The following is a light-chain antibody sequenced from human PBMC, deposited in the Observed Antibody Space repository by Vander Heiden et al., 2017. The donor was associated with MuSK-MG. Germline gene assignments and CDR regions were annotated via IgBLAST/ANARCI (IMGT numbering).Light chain of an antibody. Sequence: QSALTQPASVSGSPGQSITISCTGTSSDVGGYNYVSCYQQHPGNAHKLIIYDVSNRPSGVSNRFSGSKAGNTASLTISVLQAEDDADYYCSSDTSSSTVVFGGGTKLTVL. CDR2: DVS. CDR1: SSDVGGYNY. V-gene: IGLV2-14*03. J-gene: IGLJ2*01. CDR3: SSDTSSSTVV.